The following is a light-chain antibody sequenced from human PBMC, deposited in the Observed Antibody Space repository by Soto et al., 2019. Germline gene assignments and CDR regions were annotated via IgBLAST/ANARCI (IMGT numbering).Light chain of an antibody. CDR2: DGS. CDR1: RSVRSSY. J-gene: IGKJ4*01. CDR3: QQYENSAPLS. Sequence: EIVLTQSPATLSLSPGDRATLSCGASRSVRSSYVAWYQQKAGLAPRLLIYDGSSRASGIPDRFSGSGSGTDFTLTIGRLEPEDFAFYYWQQYENSAPLSFGGGTKVEMK. V-gene: IGKV3D-20*01.